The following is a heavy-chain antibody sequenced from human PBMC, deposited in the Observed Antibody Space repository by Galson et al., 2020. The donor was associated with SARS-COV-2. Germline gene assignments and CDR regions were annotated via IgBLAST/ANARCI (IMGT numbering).Heavy chain of an antibody. Sequence: SETLSLTCTVSGGSISSTTYKWGWIRQSPGKGLEWIGSIYSSGSPHSNPSLKSRVTISRDTSKNQFSLRLSSVTAADTAVYYCAREVVVVVATNWFDPWGQGTLVTVSS. J-gene: IGHJ5*02. V-gene: IGHV4-39*02. CDR2: IYSSGSP. CDR1: GGSISSTTYK. CDR3: AREVVVVVATNWFDP. D-gene: IGHD2-15*01.